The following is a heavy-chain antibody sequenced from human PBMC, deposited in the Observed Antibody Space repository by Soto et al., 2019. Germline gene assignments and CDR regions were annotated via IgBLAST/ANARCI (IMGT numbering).Heavy chain of an antibody. Sequence: PGESLKISCKGSGYSFTSYWIGWVRQMPGKGLEWMGIIYPGDSDTRYSPSFQGQVTISADKSISTAYLQWSSLKASDTAMYYCARLETHYYDSSGYFVYWGQGTLVTVSS. CDR2: IYPGDSDT. J-gene: IGHJ4*02. D-gene: IGHD3-22*01. V-gene: IGHV5-51*01. CDR3: ARLETHYYDSSGYFVY. CDR1: GYSFTSYW.